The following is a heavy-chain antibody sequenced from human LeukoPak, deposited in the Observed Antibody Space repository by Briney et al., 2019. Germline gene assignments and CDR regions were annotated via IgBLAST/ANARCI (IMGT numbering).Heavy chain of an antibody. CDR3: ASLRERSYYARGFDY. CDR2: IYYSGST. Sequence: SETLSLTCTVSSGSISSSSYYWAWIHQPPGKGLECIGSIYYSGSTSYNPSLKSRVTISVDTSKNQFSLKLSSVTAADTAVYYCASLRERSYYARGFDYWGQGTLVTVSS. CDR1: SGSISSSSYY. V-gene: IGHV4-39*01. J-gene: IGHJ4*02. D-gene: IGHD3-3*01.